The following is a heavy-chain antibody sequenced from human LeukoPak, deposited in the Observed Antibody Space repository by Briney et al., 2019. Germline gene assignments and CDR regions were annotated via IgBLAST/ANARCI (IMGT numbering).Heavy chain of an antibody. CDR3: ARDPHNIVVVPAARSGAFDI. J-gene: IGHJ3*02. CDR1: GGTFSSYA. D-gene: IGHD2-2*01. CDR2: IIPIFGTA. Sequence: GASVKLSCKASGGTFSSYAISWVRQAPGRGLEWMGGIIPIFGTANYAQKFQGRVTITADESTSTAYMELSSLRSEDTAVYYCARDPHNIVVVPAARSGAFDIWGQGTMVTVSS. V-gene: IGHV1-69*13.